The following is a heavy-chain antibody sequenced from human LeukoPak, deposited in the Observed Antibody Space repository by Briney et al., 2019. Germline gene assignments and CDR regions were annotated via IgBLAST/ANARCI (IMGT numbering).Heavy chain of an antibody. CDR3: ARDRGLSSSLTSIDY. V-gene: IGHV1-46*01. D-gene: IGHD6-13*01. CDR2: INPSGDST. J-gene: IGHJ4*02. Sequence: ASVKVSCKASGYTFTSYYMHWVRQAPGQGLEWMGIINPSGDSTTYAQKFQGRVTMTRDMSTTTVYMELSSLRSEDTAVYYCARDRGLSSSLTSIDYWGQGTLVTVSS. CDR1: GYTFTSYY.